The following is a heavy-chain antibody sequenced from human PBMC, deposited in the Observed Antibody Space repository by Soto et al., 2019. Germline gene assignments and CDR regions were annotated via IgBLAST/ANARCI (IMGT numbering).Heavy chain of an antibody. D-gene: IGHD1-7*01. J-gene: IGHJ4*01. V-gene: IGHV4-31*03. Sequence: LSLTCTVSGGSISSGGYYWSWIRQHPGKGLEWIGHIYYSGSTYYNPSLKSRVTISLGTSKNHFSLKLTSVTAADTAVYYCARHSWELRKTFDYWGQGTLVTVSS. CDR2: IYYSGST. CDR3: ARHSWELRKTFDY. CDR1: GGSISSGGYY.